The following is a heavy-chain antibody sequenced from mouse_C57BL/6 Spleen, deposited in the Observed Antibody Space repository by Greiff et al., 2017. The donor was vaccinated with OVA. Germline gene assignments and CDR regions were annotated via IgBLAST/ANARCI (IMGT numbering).Heavy chain of an antibody. Sequence: VQLQQSGAELVKPGASVKISCKASGYAFSSYWMNWVKQRPGKGLEWIGQIYPGDGDTNYNGKFKGKATLTADKSSSTAYMQLSSLTSEDSAVYFCARSYYGSSLSGMGYAMDYWGQGTSVTVSS. V-gene: IGHV1-80*01. D-gene: IGHD1-1*01. CDR3: ARSYYGSSLSGMGYAMDY. J-gene: IGHJ4*01. CDR2: IYPGDGDT. CDR1: GYAFSSYW.